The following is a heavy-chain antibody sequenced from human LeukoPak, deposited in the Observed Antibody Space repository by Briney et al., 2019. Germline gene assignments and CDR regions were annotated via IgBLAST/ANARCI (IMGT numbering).Heavy chain of an antibody. CDR1: GDSISCSTYY. CDR2: IYYSGST. J-gene: IGHJ4*02. Sequence: SETLSLTCTASGDSISCSTYYWGWIRQPPGKGLEWIGSIYYSGSTYYNPSLKSRVTISVDTSRNQFSLKLSSVTAADTAVYYCARHFQYSSGWIDYWGQGTLVTVSS. D-gene: IGHD6-19*01. V-gene: IGHV4-39*01. CDR3: ARHFQYSSGWIDY.